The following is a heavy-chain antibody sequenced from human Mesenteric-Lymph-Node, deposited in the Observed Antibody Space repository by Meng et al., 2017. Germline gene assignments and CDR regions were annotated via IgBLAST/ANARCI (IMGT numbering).Heavy chain of an antibody. D-gene: IGHD6-13*01. Sequence: GESLKISCAGSGFTFSSYEMNWVRQAPGKGLQWISWISSAGSGIQYADSVRGRFTISRDNAKNSLYLQMNSLRADDTAVYYCARRVSLYGMDVWGQGTTVTVSS. CDR3: ARRVSLYGMDV. CDR2: ISSAGSGI. CDR1: GFTFSSYE. V-gene: IGHV3-48*03. J-gene: IGHJ6*02.